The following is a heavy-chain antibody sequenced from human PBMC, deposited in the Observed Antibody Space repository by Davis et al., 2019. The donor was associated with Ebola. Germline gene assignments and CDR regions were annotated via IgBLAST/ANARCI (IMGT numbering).Heavy chain of an antibody. CDR2: FDPEEGET. Sequence: AASVKVSCKASGYTFTGYYMHWVRQAPGKGLEWMGNFDPEEGETIYAHKFEARVTMTEDTSTDTAYMELNSLRSDDSAVYYCAVGGSRGGFDVWGQGTMVTVS. D-gene: IGHD1-26*01. V-gene: IGHV1-24*01. CDR3: AVGGSRGGFDV. CDR1: GYTFTGYY. J-gene: IGHJ3*01.